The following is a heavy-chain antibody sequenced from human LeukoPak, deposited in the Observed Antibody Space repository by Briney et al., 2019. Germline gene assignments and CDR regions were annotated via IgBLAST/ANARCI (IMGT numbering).Heavy chain of an antibody. D-gene: IGHD3-10*01. V-gene: IGHV4-4*07. J-gene: IGHJ5*02. CDR3: ARAGGFTILRGAVNNWFDP. Sequence: SETLSLTCTVSGGSISSYYWSWIRQPAGKGLEWIGRIYTSGSTNYNPSLKSRVTISVDTSKNQFSLKLSAVTAADTAVYYCARAGGFTILRGAVNNWFDPWGQGTLVTVSS. CDR2: IYTSGST. CDR1: GGSISSYY.